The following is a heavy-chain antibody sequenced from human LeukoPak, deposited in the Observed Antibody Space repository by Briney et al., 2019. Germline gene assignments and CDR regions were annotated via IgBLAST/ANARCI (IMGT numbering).Heavy chain of an antibody. D-gene: IGHD3-9*01. CDR2: ISYDGSNK. V-gene: IGHV3-30-3*01. CDR1: GFTFSSYA. CDR3: ARAEYDILTGTAGQDY. J-gene: IGHJ4*02. Sequence: SGRSLRLSCAAPGFTFSSYAMHWGRQAPGKGLEWVADISYDGSNKYYADSVKGRFTISRDNSKNTLSLQMNSLRAEDTAVYYCARAEYDILTGTAGQDYWGQGTLVTVSS.